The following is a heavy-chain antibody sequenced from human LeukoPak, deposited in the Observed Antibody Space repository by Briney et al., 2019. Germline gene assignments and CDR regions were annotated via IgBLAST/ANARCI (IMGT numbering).Heavy chain of an antibody. CDR1: GGSISSYY. CDR3: ARDGDDFWSGYFDY. Sequence: PSETLSLTCTVSGGSISSYYWSWIRQPAGKGLEWIGRIYTSGSTNYNPSLKSRVTMSVDTSKNQFSLKLSSVTAADTAVYYCARDGDDFWSGYFDYWGQGTLVTVSS. D-gene: IGHD3-3*01. CDR2: IYTSGST. J-gene: IGHJ4*02. V-gene: IGHV4-4*07.